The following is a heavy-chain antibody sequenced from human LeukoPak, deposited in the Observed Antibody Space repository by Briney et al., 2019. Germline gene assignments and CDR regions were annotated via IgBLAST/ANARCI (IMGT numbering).Heavy chain of an antibody. V-gene: IGHV1-8*02. CDR3: ARGLIMVRGVIRYYYMDV. Sequence: ASVKVSCKASGYTFTSYYIHWVRQATGQGLEWMGWMNPNSGNTGYAQKFQGSVTMTRNTSISTAYMELSSLRSEDTAVYYCARGLIMVRGVIRYYYMDVWGKGTTVTISS. CDR2: MNPNSGNT. CDR1: GYTFTSYY. J-gene: IGHJ6*03. D-gene: IGHD3-10*01.